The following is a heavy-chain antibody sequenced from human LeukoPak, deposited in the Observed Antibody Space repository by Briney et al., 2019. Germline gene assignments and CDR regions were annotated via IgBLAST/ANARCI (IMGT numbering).Heavy chain of an antibody. V-gene: IGHV1-2*04. CDR3: VRDVTRGGY. CDR2: INPNSGDT. J-gene: IGHJ4*02. CDR1: GYTFTGYY. Sequence: ASVKVSCKASGYTFTGYYMHWVRQAPGQGLEWMGWINPNSGDTNYAQNLQGWVTMTRDTSISTAYMEMNRLRSDDTAMYYCVRDVTRGGYWGQGSLVTVSS. D-gene: IGHD3-10*01.